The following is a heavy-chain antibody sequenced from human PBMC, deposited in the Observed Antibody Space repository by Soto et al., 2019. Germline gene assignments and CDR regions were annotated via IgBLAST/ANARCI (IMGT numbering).Heavy chain of an antibody. V-gene: IGHV3-23*01. Sequence: EVQLLESGGGLVQPGGSLRLSCAASGFTFSNYAMTWVRQAPGKGLEWVSTITGGGSTYYADSVKGRFTISGDNSKNRRYLKMNSLRDEDTAVHYCAKDELGYGSGGSCYLGLAFDIWGQGTMVTVSS. CDR3: AKDELGYGSGGSCYLGLAFDI. D-gene: IGHD2-15*01. CDR2: ITGGGST. CDR1: GFTFSNYA. J-gene: IGHJ3*02.